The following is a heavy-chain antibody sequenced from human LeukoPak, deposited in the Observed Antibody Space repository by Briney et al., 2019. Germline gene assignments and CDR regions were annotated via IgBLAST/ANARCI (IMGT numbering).Heavy chain of an antibody. Sequence: PSETLSLTCTVSGGSISSHYWSWIRQPPGKGLEWIGYIYYSGSTNYNPSLKSRVTISVDTSKNQFSLKLSSVTAADTAVYYCARLVSFYDYVWGSYRQAWFDPWGQGTLVTVSS. J-gene: IGHJ5*02. D-gene: IGHD3-16*02. V-gene: IGHV4-59*08. CDR1: GGSISSHY. CDR2: IYYSGST. CDR3: ARLVSFYDYVWGSYRQAWFDP.